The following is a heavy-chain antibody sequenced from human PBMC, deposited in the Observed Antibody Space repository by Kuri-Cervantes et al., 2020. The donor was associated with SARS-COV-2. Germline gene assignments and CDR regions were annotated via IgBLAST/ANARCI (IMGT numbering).Heavy chain of an antibody. CDR2: IYYSGST. Sequence: SETLSLTCTVSGYSISSGYYWGWIRQPPGKGLEWIGSIYYSGSTNYNPSLKSRVTISVDTSKNQFSLKLSSVTAADTAVYYCARETSTYSSSIDYWGQGTLVTVSS. D-gene: IGHD6-6*01. V-gene: IGHV4-38-2*02. CDR1: GYSISSGYY. CDR3: ARETSTYSSSIDY. J-gene: IGHJ4*02.